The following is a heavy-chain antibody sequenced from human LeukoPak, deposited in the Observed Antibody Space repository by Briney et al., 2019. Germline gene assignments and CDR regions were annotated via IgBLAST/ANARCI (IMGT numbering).Heavy chain of an antibody. D-gene: IGHD2-15*01. CDR2: IKEDGREK. CDR1: GFGFSDYW. V-gene: IGHV3-7*01. CDR3: ARGWGEKGYCRGGTCNNPQFDY. J-gene: IGHJ4*02. Sequence: GGSLRLSCEASGFGFSDYWMTWVRQAPGKGLEWVANIKEDGREKYYVDSVKGRFTLSKDNAKNSVYLQMNSLGAEDTAVYYCARGWGEKGYCRGGTCNNPQFDYWGQGILVTVSS.